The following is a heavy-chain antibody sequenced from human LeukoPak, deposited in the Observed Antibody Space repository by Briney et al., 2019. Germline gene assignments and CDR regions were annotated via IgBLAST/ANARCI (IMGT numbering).Heavy chain of an antibody. CDR1: GYTFTSYY. J-gene: IGHJ4*01. D-gene: IGHD5-18*01. CDR3: ATEIDTAMGPDY. CDR2: INRSGGST. V-gene: IGHV1-46*01. Sequence: GASVKVSCKASGYTFTSYYMHWVRQAPGQGLEWMGIINRSGGSTSYAQKFQGRVTMTGDTSASTVYMELSSLRSADTAVYYCATEIDTAMGPDYSGAGTLVTVSP.